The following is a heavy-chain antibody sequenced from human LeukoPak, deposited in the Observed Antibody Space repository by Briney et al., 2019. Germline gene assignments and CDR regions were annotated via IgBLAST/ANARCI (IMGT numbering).Heavy chain of an antibody. CDR1: GFIFRNYG. CDR3: ARDPYSSSYDESQTQFDY. Sequence: GGSLRLSCAGSGFIFRNYGMHWVRQAPGQGLEWVAVISDGGTHLYYADSVKGRFTISRDNSESTMYLQMNSLRVEDTAVYYCARDPYSSSYDESQTQFDYWGQGTLVTVSS. V-gene: IGHV3-30*03. D-gene: IGHD6-6*01. J-gene: IGHJ4*02. CDR2: ISDGGTHL.